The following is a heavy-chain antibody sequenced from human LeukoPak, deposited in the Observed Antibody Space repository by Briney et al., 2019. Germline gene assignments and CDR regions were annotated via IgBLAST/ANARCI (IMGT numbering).Heavy chain of an antibody. V-gene: IGHV3-30*03. J-gene: IGHJ4*02. D-gene: IGHD3-3*01. Sequence: GGSLRLSCAASGFTFSSYAMSWVRQAPGKGLEWVAIISNDGSRKYYGHSVEGRFTISRDNSKNTLYLQMDSLRAGDTAVYYCARDRAWNYFDYWGQGTLVTVSS. CDR2: ISNDGSRK. CDR3: ARDRAWNYFDY. CDR1: GFTFSSYA.